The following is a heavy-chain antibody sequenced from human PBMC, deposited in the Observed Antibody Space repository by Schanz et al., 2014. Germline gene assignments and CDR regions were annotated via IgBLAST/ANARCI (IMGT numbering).Heavy chain of an antibody. Sequence: EVQLLESGGGVVQPGGSLRLSCTASGFTFRGYAMSWVRQAPGRGLEWVSIISGSGGNTYYADAVRGRFTISRDNSKTTVYLQMNSLRAEDTAVYYCAKDAENTAMITDYFDYWGQGTLVTVSS. J-gene: IGHJ4*02. CDR1: GFTFRGYA. CDR3: AKDAENTAMITDYFDY. D-gene: IGHD5-18*01. V-gene: IGHV3-23*01. CDR2: ISGSGGNT.